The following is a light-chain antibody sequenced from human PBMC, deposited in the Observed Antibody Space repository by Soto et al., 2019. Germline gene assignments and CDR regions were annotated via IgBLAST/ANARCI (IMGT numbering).Light chain of an antibody. CDR3: HQYGSSYT. CDR2: GAS. CDR1: QSVSSSY. J-gene: IGKJ2*01. V-gene: IGKV3-20*01. Sequence: EIVLTQSPGTLSLSPGERATLSCRASQSVSSSYLAWYQQNPGPAPRLLIYGASSRATGSPDRCSGSGSGTDFTLTISTLELEDFAFYYRHQYGSSYTFGQGTKLEIK.